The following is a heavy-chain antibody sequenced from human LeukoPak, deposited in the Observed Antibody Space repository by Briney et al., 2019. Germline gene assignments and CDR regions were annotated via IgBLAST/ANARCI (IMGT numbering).Heavy chain of an antibody. CDR1: GGTFSSYA. J-gene: IGHJ4*02. CDR3: VRDYGDLFTATVHETYFDY. Sequence: SVKVSCKASGGTFSSYAISRVRQAPGQGLERMGGIIPIFGTANYAQKFQGRVTITADESTSTAYMELSSLRSEDTAVYYCVRDYGDLFTATVHETYFDYWGQGTLVTVSS. V-gene: IGHV1-69*01. CDR2: IIPIFGTA. D-gene: IGHD4-17*01.